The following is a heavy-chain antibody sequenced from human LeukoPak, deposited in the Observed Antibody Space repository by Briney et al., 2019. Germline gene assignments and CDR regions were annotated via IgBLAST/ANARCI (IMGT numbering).Heavy chain of an antibody. CDR1: GFTFSSYA. CDR3: ARIPAIYYYYMDV. D-gene: IGHD2-2*01. Sequence: GGSLRLSCAASGFTFSSYAMSWVRQAPGKGLEWVANIKQDGSEKYYVDSMKGRFTISRDNAKNLLYPQMNSLRAEDTAVYYCARIPAIYYYYMDVWGKGTTVTVSS. V-gene: IGHV3-7*01. J-gene: IGHJ6*03. CDR2: IKQDGSEK.